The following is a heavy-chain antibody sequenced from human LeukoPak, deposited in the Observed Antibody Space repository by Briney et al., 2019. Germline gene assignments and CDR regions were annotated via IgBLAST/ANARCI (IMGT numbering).Heavy chain of an antibody. Sequence: SVKVSCKASGGTFSSYAISWVRQAPGQGLEWMGGIIPIFGTANYAQKFQGRVTITADESTSTAYMELSSLRSEDTAVYYCAREDYGGNTRGGWFDPWGQGTLVTVSS. V-gene: IGHV1-69*13. CDR1: GGTFSSYA. CDR2: IIPIFGTA. D-gene: IGHD4-23*01. J-gene: IGHJ5*02. CDR3: AREDYGGNTRGGWFDP.